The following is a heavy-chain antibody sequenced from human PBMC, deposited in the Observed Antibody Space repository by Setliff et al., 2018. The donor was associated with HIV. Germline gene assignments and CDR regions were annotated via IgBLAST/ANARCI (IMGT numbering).Heavy chain of an antibody. Sequence: GGSLRLSCAASGFSFSSYEMNWVRQAPGKGLEWVSYTSSSGSTIYYADSVKGRFTISRDNAKNSLYLQMNSLRAEDTAVYYCATHRVGQRPWLSDFWGQGTLVTVSS. CDR3: ATHRVGQRPWLSDF. V-gene: IGHV3-48*03. CDR2: TSSSGSTI. D-gene: IGHD5-12*01. J-gene: IGHJ4*02. CDR1: GFSFSSYE.